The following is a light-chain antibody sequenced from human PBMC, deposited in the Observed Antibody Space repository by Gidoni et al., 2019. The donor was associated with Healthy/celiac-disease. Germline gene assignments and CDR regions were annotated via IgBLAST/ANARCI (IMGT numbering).Light chain of an antibody. CDR2: AAS. J-gene: IGKJ1*01. CDR1: QSISSY. V-gene: IGKV1-39*01. CDR3: QQSYSTPWT. Sequence: DIQMTQSPSSLSASVGDRVTITCRARQSISSYLNWYQQKPGKAPKHLLYAASSLQSGVPSRFSGSGSGTDFSLTISSRQPEDFATYYCQQSYSTPWTFGQGTKVEIK.